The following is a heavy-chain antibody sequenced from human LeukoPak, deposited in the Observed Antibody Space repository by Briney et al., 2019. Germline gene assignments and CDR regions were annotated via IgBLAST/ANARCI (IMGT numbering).Heavy chain of an antibody. D-gene: IGHD5-24*01. CDR2: INPNSGGT. J-gene: IGHJ4*02. V-gene: IGHV1-2*02. CDR1: GYTFTGYY. Sequence: ASVKVSCKASGYTFTGYYMHWVRQAPGQGLEWMGWINPNSGGTNYEQKFQGRVNMTRYTSISTAYMELSRLRSDDTAVYYCARDRGRWLQLNDYWGQGTLVTVSS. CDR3: ARDRGRWLQLNDY.